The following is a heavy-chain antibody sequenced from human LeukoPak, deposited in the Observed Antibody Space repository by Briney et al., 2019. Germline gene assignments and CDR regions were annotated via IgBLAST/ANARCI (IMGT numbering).Heavy chain of an antibody. J-gene: IGHJ4*02. Sequence: GGSLRLSCAASGFTFSSYAMSWVRQAPGKGLEWVSAISGSGGSTYYADSVKGRFTISRDNSKNTLYLQMNSLRAEDTAVYYCARDQTGTWYYFDYWGQGTLVTVSS. CDR3: ARDQTGTWYYFDY. D-gene: IGHD1-7*01. CDR1: GFTFSSYA. CDR2: ISGSGGST. V-gene: IGHV3-23*01.